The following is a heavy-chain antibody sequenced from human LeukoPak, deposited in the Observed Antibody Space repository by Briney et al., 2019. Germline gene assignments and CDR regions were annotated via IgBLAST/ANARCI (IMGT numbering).Heavy chain of an antibody. J-gene: IGHJ3*02. D-gene: IGHD3-10*01. CDR3: ARASLAGDI. CDR2: IYYSGST. Sequence: PSETLSLTCAVYGGSFTGYYWSWIRQPPGKGLEWIGYIYYSGSTNYNPSLKSRVTISVDTSKNQFSLKLSSVTAADTAVYYCARASLAGDIWGQGTMVTVSS. V-gene: IGHV4-59*01. CDR1: GGSFTGYY.